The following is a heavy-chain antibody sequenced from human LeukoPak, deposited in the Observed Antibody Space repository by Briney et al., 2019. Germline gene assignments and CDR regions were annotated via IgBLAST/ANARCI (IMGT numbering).Heavy chain of an antibody. V-gene: IGHV3-7*01. CDR3: ARGGGSFS. Sequence: PGGSLRLSCAASGFSFSNFWMSWVRQAPGKGLEWVANIKPDGSATNYVDSVKGRFTISRDNAKNSLDLQMNSLRAEDTAVYYCARGGGSFSWGQGTLVTVSS. CDR2: IKPDGSAT. D-gene: IGHD6-25*01. J-gene: IGHJ5*02. CDR1: GFSFSNFW.